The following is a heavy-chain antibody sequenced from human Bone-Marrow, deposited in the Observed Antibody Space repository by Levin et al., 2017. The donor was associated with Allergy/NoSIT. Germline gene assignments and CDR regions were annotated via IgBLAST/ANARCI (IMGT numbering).Heavy chain of an antibody. CDR1: GFTFSSYA. CDR3: AKDLRSSSSGSWFDP. V-gene: IGHV3-23*01. CDR2: ISGSGGST. J-gene: IGHJ5*02. D-gene: IGHD6-6*01. Sequence: GGSLRLSCAASGFTFSSYAMSWVRQAPGKGLEWVSAISGSGGSTYYADSVKGRFTISRDNSKNTLYLQMNSLRAEDTAVYYCAKDLRSSSSGSWFDPWGQGTLVTVSS.